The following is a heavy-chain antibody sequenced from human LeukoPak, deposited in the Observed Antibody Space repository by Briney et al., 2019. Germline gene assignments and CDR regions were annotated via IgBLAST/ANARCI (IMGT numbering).Heavy chain of an antibody. V-gene: IGHV3-30-3*01. Sequence: PGGSLRLSCAASGFTFSSYAMPWVRQAPGKGLEWVAVISYDGSNKYYADSVKGRFTISRDNSKNTLYLQMNSLRAEDTAVYYCARSQQLGAFDIWGQGTMVTVSS. J-gene: IGHJ3*02. CDR2: ISYDGSNK. CDR1: GFTFSSYA. D-gene: IGHD6-13*01. CDR3: ARSQQLGAFDI.